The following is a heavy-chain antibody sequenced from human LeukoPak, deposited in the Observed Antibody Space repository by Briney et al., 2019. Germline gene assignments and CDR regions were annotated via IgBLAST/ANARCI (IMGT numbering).Heavy chain of an antibody. J-gene: IGHJ3*02. D-gene: IGHD2-2*01. CDR1: GFTFDDHA. CDR3: ARDDRRVGFCSSTSCHDGGLDI. V-gene: IGHV3-9*01. CDR2: INWDGSRI. Sequence: PGGSLRLSCAASGFTFDDHAMYWVRQAPGKGLEWVSGINWDGSRIGYADAVKGRFTISRDNAKNSLYLQMNSLRAEDTAVYYCARDDRRVGFCSSTSCHDGGLDIWGQGTMVTVSS.